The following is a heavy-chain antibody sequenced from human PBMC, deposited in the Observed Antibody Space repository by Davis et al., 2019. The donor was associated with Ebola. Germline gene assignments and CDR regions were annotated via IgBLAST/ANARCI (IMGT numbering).Heavy chain of an antibody. CDR1: GFIFRNYA. CDR3: ARAGFDEVLDY. CDR2: VSHSERER. J-gene: IGHJ4*02. Sequence: GESLKISCAASGFIFRNYAMHWVRQAPGKGLEWVAVVSHSERERFYADSVKGRFTISRDNSENTLYLQMNSLTADDTSVYYCARAGFDEVLDYWGQGTPVIVSS. D-gene: IGHD3-3*01. V-gene: IGHV3-30*04.